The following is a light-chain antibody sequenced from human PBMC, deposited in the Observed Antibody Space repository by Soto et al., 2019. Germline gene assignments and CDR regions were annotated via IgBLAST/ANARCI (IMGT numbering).Light chain of an antibody. CDR3: SSYTSSSSFHV. J-gene: IGLJ1*01. Sequence: QSALTQPASVSGSPGQSITISCTGTSSDVGGYNYVSWYQQHPGKAPKLMIYDVSNRPSGVSNRCSGSKSGNTASLTISGRQAEDEADYYCSSYTSSSSFHVFGSGTKLTVL. CDR1: SSDVGGYNY. CDR2: DVS. V-gene: IGLV2-14*01.